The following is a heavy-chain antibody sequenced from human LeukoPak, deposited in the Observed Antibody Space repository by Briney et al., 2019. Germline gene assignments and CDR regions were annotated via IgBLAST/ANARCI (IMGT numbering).Heavy chain of an antibody. CDR3: ARGIWEMATIPYWYFDI. Sequence: SETLSLTCTVSGGSISSYYWSWIRQPAGKGLEWIGRIYTSGSTNYNPSLKSRVTISLDTSKNQFSLKLSSVTAADTALYYCARGIWEMATIPYWYFDIWGRGTLVTVSS. D-gene: IGHD5-24*01. J-gene: IGHJ2*01. CDR1: GGSISSYY. CDR2: IYTSGST. V-gene: IGHV4-4*07.